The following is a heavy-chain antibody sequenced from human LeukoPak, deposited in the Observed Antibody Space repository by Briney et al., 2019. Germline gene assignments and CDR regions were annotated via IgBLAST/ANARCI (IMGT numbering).Heavy chain of an antibody. J-gene: IGHJ4*02. D-gene: IGHD3-9*01. CDR2: ISSSSSTI. Sequence: PGGSLRLSCAASGFTFSSYSMNWVRQAPGKGLEWVSYISSSSSTIYYADSVKGRFTISRDNAKNSLYLQMNSLRAEDTAVYYCARGGYFDSDYWGQGTLVTVSS. V-gene: IGHV3-48*04. CDR3: ARGGYFDSDY. CDR1: GFTFSSYS.